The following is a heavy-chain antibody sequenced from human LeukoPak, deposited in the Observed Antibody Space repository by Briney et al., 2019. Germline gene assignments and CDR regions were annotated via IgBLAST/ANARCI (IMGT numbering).Heavy chain of an antibody. Sequence: PGGSLRLSCAASGFTFSRYWMSWVRQAPGKGLEWVANIKPDGNKKYYVDSVKGRFTISRDNAKKLLYLQMNSLRVEDTAVYYCVPAPWGQGTTVTVSS. CDR3: VPAP. J-gene: IGHJ6*02. V-gene: IGHV3-7*02. CDR1: GFTFSRYW. CDR2: IKPDGNKK.